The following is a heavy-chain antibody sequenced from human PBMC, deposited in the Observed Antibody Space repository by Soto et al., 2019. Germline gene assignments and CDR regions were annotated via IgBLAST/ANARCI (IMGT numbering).Heavy chain of an antibody. CDR1: GGTFSTYA. CDR2: IIPIFNRP. J-gene: IGHJ6*02. Sequence: QVQLVQSGAEVKKPGSSVKVSCKASGGTFSTYAISWVRQAPGQGLEWMGGIIPIFNRPNYAQKSQARLTIAADESSSTAYMELSSPRSEDTAVYYCARQLNCNYYYYGMGVWGQGTTVTVSS. CDR3: ARQLNCNYYYYGMGV. D-gene: IGHD5-18*01. V-gene: IGHV1-69*12.